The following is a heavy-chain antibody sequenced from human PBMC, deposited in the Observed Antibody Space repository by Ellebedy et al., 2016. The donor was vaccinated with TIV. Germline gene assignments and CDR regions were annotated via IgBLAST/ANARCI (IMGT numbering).Heavy chain of an antibody. CDR1: GFTLSSYS. V-gene: IGHV3-33*08. CDR3: ARDEMPPPIAAAGDYYYYGMDV. CDR2: IWYDGSNK. J-gene: IGHJ6*02. D-gene: IGHD6-13*01. Sequence: PGGSLRLSCAASGFTLSSYSMNWVRQAPGKGLEWVAVIWYDGSNKYYADSVKGRFTISRDNSKNTLYLQMNSLRAEDTAVYYCARDEMPPPIAAAGDYYYYGMDVWGQGTTVTVSS.